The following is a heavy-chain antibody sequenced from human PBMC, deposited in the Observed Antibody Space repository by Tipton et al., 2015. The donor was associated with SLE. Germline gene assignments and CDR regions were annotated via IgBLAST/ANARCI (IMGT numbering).Heavy chain of an antibody. CDR3: ARALGQGLYYFYYMDV. CDR1: VDSLSGSY. CDR2: IYNSGSN. D-gene: IGHD3-10*01. J-gene: IGHJ6*03. V-gene: IGHV4-59*01. Sequence: TLSLTCTVSVDSLSGSYYNWIRQPPGKGMEWIGYIYNSGSNNYNPSLQSRVTISVDSSKNQFSLKLTSVTAADTAVYYCARALGQGLYYFYYMDVWGKGTSVTVSS.